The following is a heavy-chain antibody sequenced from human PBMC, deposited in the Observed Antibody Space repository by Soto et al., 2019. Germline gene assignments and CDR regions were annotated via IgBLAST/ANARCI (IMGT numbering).Heavy chain of an antibody. D-gene: IGHD2-2*01. CDR2: IRSKANSYAT. CDR3: RGYCISSSCYESGMDV. V-gene: IGHV3-73*01. CDR1: GFTFSGAA. Sequence: HPGGSLRLSCAASGFTFSGAAMHWVRQASGKGLEWVGRIRSKANSYATEYAASVKGRFTISRDDSKNTAYLQMNSLKTEDTAVYYCRGYCISSSCYESGMDVWGQGTTVTVSS. J-gene: IGHJ6*02.